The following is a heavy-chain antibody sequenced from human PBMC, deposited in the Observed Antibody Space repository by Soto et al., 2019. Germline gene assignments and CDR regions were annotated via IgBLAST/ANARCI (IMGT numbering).Heavy chain of an antibody. V-gene: IGHV1-69*01. D-gene: IGHD6-19*01. Sequence: QVQLVQSGAEVRKPGSSVKVSCKASGGTFSNSGITWVRQAPGQGLEWMGGVIPISGTSIYAQNFQGRVTITADESTSTAYMELSSLRSEDTAVYYCAIRPYISGWLKWFDPWGQGTLVTVSS. CDR2: VIPISGTS. CDR1: GGTFSNSG. J-gene: IGHJ5*02. CDR3: AIRPYISGWLKWFDP.